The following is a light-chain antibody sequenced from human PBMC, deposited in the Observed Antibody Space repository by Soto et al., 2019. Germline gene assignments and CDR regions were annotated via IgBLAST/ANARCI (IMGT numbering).Light chain of an antibody. CDR1: SSNIGAGYD. CDR2: GNI. V-gene: IGLV1-40*01. CDR3: QSYDSSLSVV. Sequence: QSVLTQPPSVSGAPGQRVTISCTGSSSNIGAGYDVHWYQQLPGTAPKILIYGNINRPSGVPDRFSGSKSGTSASLAITGLQAEDEADYYCQSYDSSLSVVFGGGTMLTVL. J-gene: IGLJ2*01.